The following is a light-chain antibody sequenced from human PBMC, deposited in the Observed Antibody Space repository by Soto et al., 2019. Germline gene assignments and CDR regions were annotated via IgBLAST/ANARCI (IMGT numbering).Light chain of an antibody. V-gene: IGKV1-5*01. CDR3: QEYNTYS. CDR1: QSISSW. CDR2: DAS. J-gene: IGKJ4*01. Sequence: DIQMTQSPSTLSASVGDRVTITCRASQSISSWLAWYQQKPGKAPKVLIFDASSLESGVPSRFSGSGYGTDFTLTISSLQPDDFATYYCQEYNTYSFGGGTKVDIK.